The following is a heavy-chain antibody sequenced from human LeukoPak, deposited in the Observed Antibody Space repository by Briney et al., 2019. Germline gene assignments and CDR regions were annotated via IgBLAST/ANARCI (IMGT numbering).Heavy chain of an antibody. CDR2: ISYDGSNK. J-gene: IGHJ4*02. V-gene: IGHV3-30*18. CDR3: AKVRSGSANWALRIFDN. CDR1: GFTFSSYG. Sequence: GGSLRLSCAASGFTFSSYGMHWVRQAPGKGLEWVAVISYDGSNKYYSDSVKGRFTISRDNSNNMLYVQMNSLRAEDTAVYYCAKVRSGSANWALRIFDNWGQGTLVTVSS. D-gene: IGHD1-1*01.